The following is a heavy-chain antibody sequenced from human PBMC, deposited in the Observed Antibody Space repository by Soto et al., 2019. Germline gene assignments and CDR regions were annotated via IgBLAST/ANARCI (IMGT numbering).Heavy chain of an antibody. CDR3: ARVYCSGGSCYSIDY. D-gene: IGHD2-15*01. Sequence: ASVKVSCKASGYTFTNYGISWVRQAPGQGLEWMGWISTYNGNTNYAQSLQGRVTMATDTSTSTAYMELSSLRSEDTAVYYCARVYCSGGSCYSIDYWGQEILVTVSS. CDR2: ISTYNGNT. J-gene: IGHJ4*02. V-gene: IGHV1-18*01. CDR1: GYTFTNYG.